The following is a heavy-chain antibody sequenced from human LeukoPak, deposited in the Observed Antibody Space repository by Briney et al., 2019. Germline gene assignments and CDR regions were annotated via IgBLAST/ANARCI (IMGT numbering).Heavy chain of an antibody. CDR2: ISWDGGST. CDR1: GFTFDDYA. D-gene: IGHD2-2*02. Sequence: GGSLRLSCVASGFTFDDYAMHWVRQAPGKGLEWVSLISWDGGSTYYADSVKGRFTISRDNAKNSLYLQMNSLRAEDTAVYYCARESPHPRRHCSSTSCYTPFDYWGQGTLVTVSS. CDR3: ARESPHPRRHCSSTSCYTPFDY. V-gene: IGHV3-43D*03. J-gene: IGHJ4*02.